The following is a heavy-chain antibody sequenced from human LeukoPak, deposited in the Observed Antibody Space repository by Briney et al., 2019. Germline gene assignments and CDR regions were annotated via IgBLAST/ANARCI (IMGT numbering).Heavy chain of an antibody. CDR3: ARAYYDFWSGYYGGAFDI. CDR2: IYYSGNT. V-gene: IGHV4-39*07. D-gene: IGHD3-3*01. J-gene: IGHJ3*02. Sequence: SETLSLTCTVSGGSISSSSYFWGWVRQPPGKGLEWIGSIYYSGNTYYNPSLKSRVTISVDTSKNQFSLKLSSVTAADTAVYYCARAYYDFWSGYYGGAFDIWGQGTMVTVSS. CDR1: GGSISSSSYF.